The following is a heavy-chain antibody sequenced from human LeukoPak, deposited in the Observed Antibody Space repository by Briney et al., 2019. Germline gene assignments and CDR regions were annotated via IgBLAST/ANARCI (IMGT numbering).Heavy chain of an antibody. Sequence: GGSLRLSCAASGFTFSSYSMNWVRQAPGKGLEWVSYISSSSSTIYYADSVKGRFTISRDNAKNSLYLQMNSLRAEDTAVYYCARDRWTYYYDSSGPWDYWGQGTLVTVSS. J-gene: IGHJ4*02. CDR3: ARDRWTYYYDSSGPWDY. CDR2: ISSSSSTI. CDR1: GFTFSSYS. D-gene: IGHD3-22*01. V-gene: IGHV3-48*04.